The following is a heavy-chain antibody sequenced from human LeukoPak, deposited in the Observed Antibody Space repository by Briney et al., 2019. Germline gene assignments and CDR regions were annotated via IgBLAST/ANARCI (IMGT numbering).Heavy chain of an antibody. V-gene: IGHV1-2*02. CDR1: GYTFTDYY. D-gene: IGHD2-2*01. Sequence: GASVKVSCKASGYTFTDYYMHWVRQAPGQGLEWMGWINPNRDGTNYAQKFHGRVTMTRDMSISTAYMVVSSLASDDTAVYYCAREGGGCTSTDCLETYYFDYWGQGTLVTVSS. CDR2: INPNRDGT. J-gene: IGHJ4*02. CDR3: AREGGGCTSTDCLETYYFDY.